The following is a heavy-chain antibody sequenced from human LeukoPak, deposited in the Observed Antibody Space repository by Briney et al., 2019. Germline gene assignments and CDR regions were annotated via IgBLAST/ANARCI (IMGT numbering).Heavy chain of an antibody. CDR1: GYSISSGYY. CDR3: ARTYYYDSSGYYLGTCFDY. V-gene: IGHV4-38-2*02. D-gene: IGHD3-22*01. CDR2: IYHGGST. J-gene: IGHJ4*02. Sequence: PSETLSLTCTVSGYSISSGYYWGWIRQPPGKGLEWIGSIYHGGSTYYNPSLKSRVTISVDTSKNQFSLKLSSVTAADTAVYYCARTYYYDSSGYYLGTCFDYWGQGTLVTVSS.